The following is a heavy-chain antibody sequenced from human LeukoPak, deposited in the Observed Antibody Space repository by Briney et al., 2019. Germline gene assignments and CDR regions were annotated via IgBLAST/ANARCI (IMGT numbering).Heavy chain of an antibody. J-gene: IGHJ4*02. V-gene: IGHV4-59*01. Sequence: SETLSLTCSVSGGSINVYYWNWIRQSPGKGLEWIGSISYSGSTNYNPSLKSRVTISMDTSKNRFSLKVSSVLAADTAMYYCARGGSRSYTSSTLDYWGQGTLSPSPQ. CDR3: ARGGSRSYTSSTLDY. CDR1: GGSINVYY. D-gene: IGHD2-2*01. CDR2: ISYSGST.